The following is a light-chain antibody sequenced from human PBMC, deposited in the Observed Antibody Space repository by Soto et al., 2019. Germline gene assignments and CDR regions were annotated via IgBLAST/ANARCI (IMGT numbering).Light chain of an antibody. Sequence: EIVLTQSPDTLSLSPGERATLSCRASQSVSSSYLAWYQQKPGQAPRLLIYGASSRATGIPDRFSGSGSGTDLTLTIRRLEPEDFAVYYCQQYGTSPWTFGHGTKVEIK. CDR2: GAS. CDR1: QSVSSSY. V-gene: IGKV3-20*01. CDR3: QQYGTSPWT. J-gene: IGKJ1*01.